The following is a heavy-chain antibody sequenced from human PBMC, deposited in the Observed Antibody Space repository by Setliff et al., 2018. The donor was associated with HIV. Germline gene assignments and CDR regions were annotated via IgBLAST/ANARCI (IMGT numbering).Heavy chain of an antibody. CDR2: IYYSGST. Sequence: SETLSLTCTVSGGSISSSSYYWGWIRQPPGKGLEWIGSIYYSGSTYYNPSLKSRVTISVDTSKNQFSLKLSSVTAADTAVYYCARHGLLWFGAGYNWFDPWGQGTQVTVSS. V-gene: IGHV4-39*01. CDR1: GGSISSSSYY. D-gene: IGHD3-10*01. CDR3: ARHGLLWFGAGYNWFDP. J-gene: IGHJ5*02.